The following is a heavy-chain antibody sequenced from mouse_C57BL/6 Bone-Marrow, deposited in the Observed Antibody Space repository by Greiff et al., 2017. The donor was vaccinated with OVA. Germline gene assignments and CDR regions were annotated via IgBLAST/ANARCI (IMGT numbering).Heavy chain of an antibody. CDR3: AAGIYYYAPFAY. CDR2: IHPNSGST. V-gene: IGHV1-64*01. D-gene: IGHD1-1*01. CDR1: GYTFTSYW. J-gene: IGHJ3*01. Sequence: QVQLQQPGAELVKPGASVKLSCKASGYTFTSYWMHWLKQRPGQGLEWIGMIHPNSGSTNYNEKFKSKATLTVDKSSSPAYMQLSSLTSEDASVYYCAAGIYYYAPFAYWGQGTLVTVSA.